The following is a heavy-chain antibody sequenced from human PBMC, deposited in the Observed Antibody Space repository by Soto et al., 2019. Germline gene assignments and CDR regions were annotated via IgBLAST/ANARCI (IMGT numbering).Heavy chain of an antibody. D-gene: IGHD3-3*01. CDR1: GGSISSSSYY. CDR2: IYYSGST. CDR3: ARHFGTYYEYGHFDY. Sequence: SETLSLTCTVSGGSISSSSYYWGWIRQPPGKGLEWIGSIYYSGSTYYNPSLKSRVTISVDTSKNQFSLKLSSVTAADTAVYYCARHFGTYYEYGHFDYWGQGTLVTVSS. V-gene: IGHV4-39*01. J-gene: IGHJ4*02.